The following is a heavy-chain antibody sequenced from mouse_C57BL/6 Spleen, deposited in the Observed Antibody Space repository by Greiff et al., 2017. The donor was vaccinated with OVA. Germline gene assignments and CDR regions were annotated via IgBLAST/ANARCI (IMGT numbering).Heavy chain of an antibody. CDR1: GYTFTDYE. Sequence: VQLQQSGAELVRPGASVTLSCKASGYTFTDYEMHWVKQTPVHGLEWIGAIDPETGGTAYNQKFKGKAILTADKSSSTAYMELRSLTSEDSAVYYCTRYGVTTRRRYYAMDYWGQGTSVTVSS. V-gene: IGHV1-15*01. CDR3: TRYGVTTRRRYYAMDY. J-gene: IGHJ4*01. CDR2: IDPETGGT. D-gene: IGHD2-2*01.